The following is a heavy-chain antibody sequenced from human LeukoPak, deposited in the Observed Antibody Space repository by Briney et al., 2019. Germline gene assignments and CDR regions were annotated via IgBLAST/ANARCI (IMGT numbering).Heavy chain of an antibody. CDR2: IYPGDSDT. CDR3: ARRGGTLENGGYGKSDP. J-gene: IGHJ5*02. D-gene: IGHD5-12*01. V-gene: IGHV5-51*01. CDR1: GYSFTSYW. Sequence: PGESLKISCKGSGYSFTSYWIGWVRQVPGKGLEWMGIIYPGDSDTRFSPSFQGQVTISADKSISTAYLQWSSLKASDTAMYYCARRGGTLENGGYGKSDPWGQGTLVTVSS.